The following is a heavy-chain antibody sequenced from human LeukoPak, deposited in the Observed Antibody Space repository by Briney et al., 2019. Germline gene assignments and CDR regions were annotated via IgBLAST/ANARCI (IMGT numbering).Heavy chain of an antibody. D-gene: IGHD3-10*01. V-gene: IGHV3-13*04. CDR1: GFTFSSYD. CDR3: ARRPPAVGFGEFHYYYGMDV. CDR2: IGTAGDT. Sequence: GGSLRLSCAASGFTFSSYDMHWVRQATGKGLEWVSAIGTAGDTYYPGSVKGRFTISRENAKNSLYLQMNSLRAGDTAVYYCARRPPAVGFGEFHYYYGMDVWGQGTTVTVSS. J-gene: IGHJ6*02.